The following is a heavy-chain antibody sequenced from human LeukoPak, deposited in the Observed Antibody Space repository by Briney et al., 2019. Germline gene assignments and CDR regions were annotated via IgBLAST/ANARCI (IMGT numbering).Heavy chain of an antibody. CDR3: ARDLGTRKSIAFAD. V-gene: IGHV3-21*01. CDR1: GFSFSSNR. D-gene: IGHD6-6*01. CDR2: ISSNNGYI. Sequence: PGGSLRLSCAASGFSFSSNRMNWVRQAPGKGLEWVASISSNNGYIYYADSVKGRFTISRDNGENSLHLQMNSLRAEDAAVYYCARDLGTRKSIAFADWGQGTLVTVSS. J-gene: IGHJ4*02.